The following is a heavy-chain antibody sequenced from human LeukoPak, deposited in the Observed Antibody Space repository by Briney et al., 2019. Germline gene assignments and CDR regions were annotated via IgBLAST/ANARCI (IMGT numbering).Heavy chain of an antibody. CDR1: GYRFSSYW. D-gene: IGHD2-15*01. CDR3: VRALGYCSSGSCYYYDY. CDR2: IYPGDSET. J-gene: IGHJ4*02. Sequence: GESLKISCKGSGYRFSSYWIGWVRQMPGKGLEGMGIIYPGDSETRYSPSFQGQVTISADKSIRTAYLQWSSLKASDTAMYYCVRALGYCSSGSCYYYDYWGQGTLVTVSS. V-gene: IGHV5-51*01.